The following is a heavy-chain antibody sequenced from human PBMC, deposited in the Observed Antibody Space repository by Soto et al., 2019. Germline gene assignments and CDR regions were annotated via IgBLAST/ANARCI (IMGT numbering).Heavy chain of an antibody. CDR2: INHSEIT. CDR1: GGSFSGYY. V-gene: IGHV4-34*01. J-gene: IGHJ4*02. CDR3: ARGGMDSYAPKKFDY. Sequence: LSLTCAVYGGSFSGYYWSWIRQPPGKGLEWIGEINHSEITDYNPSLKSRITISVDTSKNQFSLKLSSMTAADTAVYYCARGGMDSYAPKKFDYWGQGTLVTVSS. D-gene: IGHD5-18*01.